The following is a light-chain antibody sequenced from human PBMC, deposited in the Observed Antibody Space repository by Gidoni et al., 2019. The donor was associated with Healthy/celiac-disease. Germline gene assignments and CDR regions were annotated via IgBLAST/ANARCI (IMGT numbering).Light chain of an antibody. CDR1: QSISSY. V-gene: IGKV1-39*01. CDR2: AAS. J-gene: IGKJ2*01. CDR3: QQSYSTPPT. Sequence: DIQMIQSPSSLSASVGDRVTITCRASQSISSYLNWYQQKPGKAPKLLIYAASSLQSGVPSRFSGSGSGTDFTLIINSLQPEDFATYYCQQSYSTPPTFGQGTKLEIK.